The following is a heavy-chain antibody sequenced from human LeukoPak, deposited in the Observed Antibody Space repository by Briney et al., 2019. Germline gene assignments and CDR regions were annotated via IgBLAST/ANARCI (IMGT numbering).Heavy chain of an antibody. CDR1: GFTFSSYW. CDR3: ARVRGANSAFRI. CDR2: INSDGSST. V-gene: IGHV3-74*01. D-gene: IGHD4/OR15-4a*01. J-gene: IGHJ4*02. Sequence: GGSLRLSCAASGFTFSSYWMHWVRQAPGKGLVCVARINSDGSSTTYADSVRGRFTTSRDNPKNTLYLQMNSLRAEDTAVYYCARVRGANSAFRICGQGSLVTVSS.